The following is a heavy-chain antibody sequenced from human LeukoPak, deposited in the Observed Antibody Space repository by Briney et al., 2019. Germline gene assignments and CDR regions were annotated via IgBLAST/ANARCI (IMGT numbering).Heavy chain of an antibody. Sequence: PGGSLRLSCAASGFTFSSYGMHWVRQAPGKGLEWVAVIVYDGSNKYYADSVKGRFTISRDNSKNTLYLQMNSLRAEDTALYYCAKGFSYFDYWGQGTLVTVSS. V-gene: IGHV3-30*18. J-gene: IGHJ4*02. CDR2: IVYDGSNK. CDR1: GFTFSSYG. CDR3: AKGFSYFDY.